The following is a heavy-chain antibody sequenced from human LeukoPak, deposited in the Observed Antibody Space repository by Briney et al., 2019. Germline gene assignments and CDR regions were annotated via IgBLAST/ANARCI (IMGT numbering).Heavy chain of an antibody. Sequence: QAGGSLRLSCAASGFTFSSYAMSWVRQAPGKGLEWVSAISGSGGSTYYADSVKGRFTISRDNSKNTLYLQMNSLRAEDTAVYYCAKDQHRVTRGPWDYWGQGTLVTVSS. CDR2: ISGSGGST. V-gene: IGHV3-23*01. CDR1: GFTFSSYA. D-gene: IGHD3-10*01. CDR3: AKDQHRVTRGPWDY. J-gene: IGHJ4*02.